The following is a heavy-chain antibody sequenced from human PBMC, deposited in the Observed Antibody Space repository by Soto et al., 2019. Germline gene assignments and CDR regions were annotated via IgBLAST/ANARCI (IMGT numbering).Heavy chain of an antibody. J-gene: IGHJ5*02. D-gene: IGHD6-19*01. CDR3: ARGVAGPLHWFDP. CDR1: GYTFTSYA. Sequence: GASVKVSCKASGYTFTSYAIHWVRQAPGQRLEWMGWINAGNGNTKSSERFQGRVTISRVTSASTAYLELSSLRSEDTAVYYCARGVAGPLHWFDPWGQGTLVTVSS. V-gene: IGHV1-3*01. CDR2: INAGNGNT.